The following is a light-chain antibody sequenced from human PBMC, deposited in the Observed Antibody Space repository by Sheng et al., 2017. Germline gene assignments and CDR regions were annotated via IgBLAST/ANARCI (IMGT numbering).Light chain of an antibody. CDR1: QGISNW. J-gene: IGKJ4*01. V-gene: IGKV1-5*03. Sequence: DIQLTQSPSTLSASVGDRVSITCRASQGISNWLAWYQQKPGRAPQLLIFKATTLETGVPTRFSGSGSGTDFTLTISSLQPDDFVTYYCQQFNIFGGGTKVEI. CDR2: KAT. CDR3: QQFNI.